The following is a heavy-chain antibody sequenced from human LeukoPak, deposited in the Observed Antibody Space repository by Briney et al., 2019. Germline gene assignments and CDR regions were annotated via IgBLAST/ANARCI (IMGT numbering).Heavy chain of an antibody. CDR2: ISGSGDNT. CDR1: GFTFSTYA. Sequence: GGSLRLSCAASGFTFSTYAMTWVRQAPGKGLQWVSTISGSGDNTYYADSVKGRFTISRDNSKNTLYLQMNALRAEDTAVYYCAKQGLEGRGGHYYDFDYWGQGTLVTVSS. CDR3: AKQGLEGRGGHYYDFDY. V-gene: IGHV3-23*01. D-gene: IGHD3-22*01. J-gene: IGHJ4*02.